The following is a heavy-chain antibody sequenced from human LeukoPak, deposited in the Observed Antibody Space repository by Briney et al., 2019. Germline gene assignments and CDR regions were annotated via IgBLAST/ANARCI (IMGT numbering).Heavy chain of an antibody. CDR1: GGSISSYY. CDR2: IYYSGST. J-gene: IGHJ4*02. CDR3: AAESERWLVRS. Sequence: PSETLSLTCTVSGGSISSYYWSWIRQPPGKGLEWIGYIYYSGSTNHNPSLKSRVTISIDTSKNQFFLKLSSVTAADTAVYYCAAESERWLVRSWGQGTLVTVSS. V-gene: IGHV4-59*01. D-gene: IGHD6-19*01.